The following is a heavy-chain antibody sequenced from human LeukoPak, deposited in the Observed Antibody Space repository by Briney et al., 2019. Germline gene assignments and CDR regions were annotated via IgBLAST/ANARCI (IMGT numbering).Heavy chain of an antibody. CDR2: IRYDGSNK. Sequence: PGGSLRLSCAASGFTFSSYGMHWVRQAPGRGLEWVAFIRYDGSNKYYADSVKGRFTISRDNSKNTLYLQMNSLRAEDTAVYYCAKGYSYGGSGLDYWGQGTLVTVSS. V-gene: IGHV3-30*02. J-gene: IGHJ4*02. CDR3: AKGYSYGGSGLDY. CDR1: GFTFSSYG. D-gene: IGHD5-18*01.